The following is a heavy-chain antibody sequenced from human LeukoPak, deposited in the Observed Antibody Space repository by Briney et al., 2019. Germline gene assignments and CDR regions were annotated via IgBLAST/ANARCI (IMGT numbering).Heavy chain of an antibody. V-gene: IGHV1-69*13. CDR3: ARALDSSGYYGYIDY. D-gene: IGHD3-22*01. Sequence: GASVKVSCKASGGTFSSYAISWVRQAPGQGLEWMGGIIPIFGTANYAQKFQGRVTITADESTGTAYMELSSLRSEDTAVYYCARALDSSGYYGYIDYWGQGTLVTVSS. CDR1: GGTFSSYA. CDR2: IIPIFGTA. J-gene: IGHJ4*02.